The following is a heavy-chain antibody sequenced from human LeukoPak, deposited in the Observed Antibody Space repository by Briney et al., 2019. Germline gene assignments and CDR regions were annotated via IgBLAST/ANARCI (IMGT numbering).Heavy chain of an antibody. Sequence: SGGSLRLSCAASEFSVGSNYMTWVRQAPGKGLEWVADIKQDGSEKYYVDSVKGRFTISRQNAKNSLFLQMNSLRAEDTAVYYCARHRSGGSQDDAFDIWGQGTMVTVSS. D-gene: IGHD2-15*01. CDR1: EFSVGSNY. J-gene: IGHJ3*02. V-gene: IGHV3-7*01. CDR2: IKQDGSEK. CDR3: ARHRSGGSQDDAFDI.